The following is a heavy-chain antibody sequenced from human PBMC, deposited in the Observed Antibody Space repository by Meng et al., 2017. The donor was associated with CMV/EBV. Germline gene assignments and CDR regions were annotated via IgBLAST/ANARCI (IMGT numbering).Heavy chain of an antibody. Sequence: SCKAAGGTCSSYAISWVRQAPGQGIEWMGGIIPIFGTANYAQKFQGRVTITTDESTSTAYMELSSLRSEDTAVYYCARADRTESLDYWGQGTLVTVSS. CDR1: GGTCSSYA. J-gene: IGHJ4*02. CDR2: IIPIFGTA. V-gene: IGHV1-69*05. CDR3: ARADRTESLDY. D-gene: IGHD1-14*01.